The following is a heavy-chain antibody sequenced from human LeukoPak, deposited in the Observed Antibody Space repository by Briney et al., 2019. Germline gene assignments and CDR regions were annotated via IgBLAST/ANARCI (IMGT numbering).Heavy chain of an antibody. CDR3: ARRTAAYSGASDY. CDR2: IYYSGNT. V-gene: IGHV4-39*01. J-gene: IGHJ4*02. D-gene: IGHD5-18*01. CDR1: GGSISSYTYY. Sequence: SETLSLTCTVSGGSISSYTYYWAWIRQPPGEGLEWIGSIYYSGNTDYNPSLKSRVTISVDTSKNQFSLKLSSVTAADTAVYYCARRTAAYSGASDYWGQGTLVTVSS.